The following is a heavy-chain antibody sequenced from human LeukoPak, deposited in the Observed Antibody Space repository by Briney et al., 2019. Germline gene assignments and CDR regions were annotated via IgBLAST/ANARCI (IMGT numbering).Heavy chain of an antibody. CDR1: GVSFSGYY. J-gene: IGHJ4*02. CDR2: INHSGST. D-gene: IGHD1-26*01. V-gene: IGHV4-34*01. CDR3: ARERSGSFDRDY. Sequence: PSETLSLTCAVYGVSFSGYYWSWIRQPPGKGLEWIGEINHSGSTNYNPSLKSRVTISVDTSKNQFSLKLSSVTAADTAVYYCARERSGSFDRDYWGQGTLVTVSS.